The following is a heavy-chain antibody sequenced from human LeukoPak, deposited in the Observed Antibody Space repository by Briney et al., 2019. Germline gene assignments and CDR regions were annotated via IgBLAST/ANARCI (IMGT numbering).Heavy chain of an antibody. V-gene: IGHV1-2*02. CDR3: ARERYTAYGNFDY. Sequence: GASVKVSCKASGYTFTNHPMHWVRQAPGQGLEWMGWINPNSGDTNYVQKFQGRVTMTRDPSISTAYMELSGLRADDTAVYYCARERYTAYGNFDYWGQGTQVTVS. CDR2: INPNSGDT. CDR1: GYTFTNHP. J-gene: IGHJ4*02. D-gene: IGHD5-12*01.